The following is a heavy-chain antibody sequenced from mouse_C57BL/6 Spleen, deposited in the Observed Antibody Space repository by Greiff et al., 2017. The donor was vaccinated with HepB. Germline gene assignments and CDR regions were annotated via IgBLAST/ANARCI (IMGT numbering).Heavy chain of an antibody. V-gene: IGHV6-3*01. CDR3: TAHTPYFDY. Sequence: VKLEESGGGLVQPGGSMKLSCVASGFTFSNYWMNWVRQSPEKGLEWVAQIRLKSDNYATHYAESVKGRFTISRDDSKSSVYLQMNNLRAEDTGIYYCTAHTPYFDYWGQGTTLTVSS. CDR1: GFTFSNYW. CDR2: IRLKSDNYAT. J-gene: IGHJ2*01. D-gene: IGHD5-1-1*01.